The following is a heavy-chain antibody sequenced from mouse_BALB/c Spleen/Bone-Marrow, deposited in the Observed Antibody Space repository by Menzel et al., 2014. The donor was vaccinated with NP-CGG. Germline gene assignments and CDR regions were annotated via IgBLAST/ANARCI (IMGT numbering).Heavy chain of an antibody. CDR1: GFTFSSYG. V-gene: IGHV5-6-3*01. CDR2: INSNGGST. CDR3: ARGNYGNYVDYFDY. Sequence: EVQGVESGGGLVQPGGSLKLSCAASGFTFSSYGMSWVRQTPDKRLEVVASINSNGGSTYYPDSVKGRFTISRDNAKKTLSLQMSSLKSEDTAVYYCARGNYGNYVDYFDYWGQGTTLTVSS. J-gene: IGHJ2*01. D-gene: IGHD2-1*01.